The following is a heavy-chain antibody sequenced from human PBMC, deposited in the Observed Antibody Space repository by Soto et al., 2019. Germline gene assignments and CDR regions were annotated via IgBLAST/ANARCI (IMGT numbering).Heavy chain of an antibody. CDR3: VKDVGSRHYDFTNFDS. D-gene: IGHD2-8*01. J-gene: IGHJ4*02. Sequence: RGGSLRVSCVASGFIFDDYAIHRVRQRPGKRLEWVAGIDWNRAPIGYGGSVKGRFTLSRDNASNSVLLGMSRLRNDYSALYFFVKDVGSRHYDFTNFDSWSRRPQFTVSS. CDR1: GFIFDDYA. CDR2: IDWNRAPI. V-gene: IGHV3-9*01.